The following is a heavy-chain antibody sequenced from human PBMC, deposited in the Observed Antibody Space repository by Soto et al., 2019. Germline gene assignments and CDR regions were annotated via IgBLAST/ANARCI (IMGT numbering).Heavy chain of an antibody. CDR3: AREKEYDSSGYYYGHAFDI. CDR1: GCSISSGGYN. D-gene: IGHD3-22*01. CDR2: LYYSGST. J-gene: IGHJ3*02. Sequence: TRSLTCTVSGCSISSGGYNWSRIREHRGKGLEWIGYLYYSGSTYYNPSLKSRGNIPVDTSKNQFSLKLSSVTAADTAVYYCAREKEYDSSGYYYGHAFDIWGQGTMVT. V-gene: IGHV4-31*03.